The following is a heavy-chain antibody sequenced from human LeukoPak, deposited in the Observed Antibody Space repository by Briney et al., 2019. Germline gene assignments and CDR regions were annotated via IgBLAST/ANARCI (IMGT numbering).Heavy chain of an antibody. CDR2: VDSSSTFR. J-gene: IGHJ4*02. CDR1: GFTFRDYR. CDR3: ARAAYLVRGVIITPPFDY. Sequence: GGSLRLSCAASGFTFRDYRMNRVRRAPAKGLEWISPVDSSSTFRCYADSVKGRYTISRDNAKNSLYLQMNSLRAEDTDIYYCARAAYLVRGVIITPPFDYWGQGTLVTVSS. V-gene: IGHV3-21*01. D-gene: IGHD3-10*01.